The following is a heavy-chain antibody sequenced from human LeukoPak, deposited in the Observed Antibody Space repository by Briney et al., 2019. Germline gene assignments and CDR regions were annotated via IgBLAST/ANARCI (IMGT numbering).Heavy chain of an antibody. D-gene: IGHD2-2*01. CDR1: GFTFSSYS. CDR2: ISSSSSYI. V-gene: IGHV3-21*03. Sequence: PGGSLRLSCAASGFTFSSYSMKWVRQAPGKGLEWVSSISSSSSYIYYADSVKGRFTISRDNAKNSLYLQMNSLRADDTAVYYCTIVGYCSGTSCSVLYLWGQGTLVAVSS. J-gene: IGHJ4*02. CDR3: TIVGYCSGTSCSVLYL.